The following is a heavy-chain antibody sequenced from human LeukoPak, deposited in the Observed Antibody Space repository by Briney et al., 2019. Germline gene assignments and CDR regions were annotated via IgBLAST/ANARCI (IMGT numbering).Heavy chain of an antibody. D-gene: IGHD3-22*01. J-gene: IGHJ4*02. CDR2: INHSGST. CDR1: GGSFSGYY. Sequence: PSETLSLTCAVYGGSFSGYYWSWIRQPPGKGLEWIGEINHSGSTNYIPSLKSRVTISVDTSKNQFSLKLSSVTAADTAVYYCARGRPRDSSGYYLGYWGQGTLVTVSS. CDR3: ARGRPRDSSGYYLGY. V-gene: IGHV4-34*01.